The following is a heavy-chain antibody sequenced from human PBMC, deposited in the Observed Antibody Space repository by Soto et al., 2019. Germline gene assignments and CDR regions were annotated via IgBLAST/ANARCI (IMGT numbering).Heavy chain of an antibody. CDR3: ARGDSYCSRTSCYYWFDP. Sequence: SETLSLTCTVSGGSINSGDYYWSWIRQPPGKGLEWIGYIHYSGSTYYNPSLNSRVIISLDTSKNQFSLKLSSVTAADTAVYYCARGDSYCSRTSCYYWFDPWGQGTLVTVSS. V-gene: IGHV4-30-4*01. D-gene: IGHD2-2*01. CDR1: GGSINSGDYY. J-gene: IGHJ5*02. CDR2: IHYSGST.